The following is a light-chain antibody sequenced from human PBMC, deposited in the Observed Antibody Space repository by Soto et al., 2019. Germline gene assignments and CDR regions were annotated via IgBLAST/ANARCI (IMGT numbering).Light chain of an antibody. CDR1: QSVSSSY. Sequence: EIVLTQSPGTLSLSPGERATLSCRASQSVSSSYLAWYQQKPGQAPRLLIYGASSRATGIPDRFSGSGSVTDFTLTISRLVPEDFAVYYCQQYGSSPNTFGQGTRLEIK. V-gene: IGKV3-20*01. J-gene: IGKJ5*01. CDR3: QQYGSSPNT. CDR2: GAS.